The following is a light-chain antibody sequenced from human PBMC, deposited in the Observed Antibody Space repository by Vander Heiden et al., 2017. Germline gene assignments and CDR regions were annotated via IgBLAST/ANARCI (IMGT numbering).Light chain of an antibody. CDR1: SSDVGSYNL. CDR3: CSYAGSSTYVV. V-gene: IGLV2-23*01. Sequence: QSALTQPAAVSGSRGQSIYISCTGTSSDVGSYNLVSWYQQHPGKAPKLMIYEGSKRPSGVSNRFSGSKSGDTASLTISGLQAEDEADYYCCSYAGSSTYVVFGGGTNLTVL. J-gene: IGLJ2*01. CDR2: EGS.